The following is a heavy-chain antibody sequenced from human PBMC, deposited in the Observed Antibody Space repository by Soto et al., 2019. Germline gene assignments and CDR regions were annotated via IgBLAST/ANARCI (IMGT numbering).Heavy chain of an antibody. J-gene: IGHJ4*02. Sequence: PGGSLRLSCAASGFTFSSYGMHWVRQAPGKGLEWVAVVSYDGSNKYYADSVKGRFTISRDNSKNTLYLQMNSLRAEDTAVYYCAKDIGSSSWYWSATLDYWGQGT. D-gene: IGHD6-13*01. CDR2: VSYDGSNK. CDR1: GFTFSSYG. CDR3: AKDIGSSSWYWSATLDY. V-gene: IGHV3-30*18.